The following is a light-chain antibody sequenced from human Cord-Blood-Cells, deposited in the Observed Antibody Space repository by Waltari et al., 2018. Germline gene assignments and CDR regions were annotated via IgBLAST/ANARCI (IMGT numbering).Light chain of an antibody. V-gene: IGKV2-29*02. J-gene: IGKJ1*01. CDR3: MQGIHLPWT. CDR1: QSLLHSDGKTY. CDR2: EAS. Sequence: DIVMTQTPLSLSVTPGQPASISCKSSQSLLHSDGKTYLYWYLQKTGQSPHLLIYEASRRFSGVPDRFSGSGSGTDFTRKISRVEAEDVGVYYCMQGIHLPWTFGQGTKVEIK.